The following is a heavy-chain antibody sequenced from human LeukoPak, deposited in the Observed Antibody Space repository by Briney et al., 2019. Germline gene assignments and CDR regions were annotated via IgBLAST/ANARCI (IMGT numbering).Heavy chain of an antibody. CDR3: ARDIASYFDY. CDR1: GGSISSYY. D-gene: IGHD6-13*01. V-gene: IGHV4-59*12. Sequence: PSETLSLTCTVSGGSISSYYWSWIRQSPGKGLEYIGYIYYSGSTNYNPSLKSRVTMSIDTSKNQFSLKLSSVTAADTAVYYCARDIASYFDYWGQGTLVTVSS. J-gene: IGHJ4*02. CDR2: IYYSGST.